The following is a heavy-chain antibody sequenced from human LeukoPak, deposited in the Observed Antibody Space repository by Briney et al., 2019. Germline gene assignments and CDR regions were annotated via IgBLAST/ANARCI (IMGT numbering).Heavy chain of an antibody. CDR2: IYYSGST. CDR3: ARTLIVATPYFDY. D-gene: IGHD5-12*01. Sequence: SETLSLTCTVSGGSISSSSYYWGWIRQPPGKGLEWIGSIYYSGSTYYNPSLKSRVTIPVDTSKNQFSLKLSSVTAADTAVYYCARTLIVATPYFDYWGQGTLVTVSS. CDR1: GGSISSSSYY. V-gene: IGHV4-39*01. J-gene: IGHJ4*02.